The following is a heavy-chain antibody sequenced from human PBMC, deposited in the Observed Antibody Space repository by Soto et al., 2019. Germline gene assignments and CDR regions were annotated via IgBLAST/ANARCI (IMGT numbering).Heavy chain of an antibody. CDR1: GGSITTGGYY. Sequence: PSETLSLTCTVSGGSITTGGYYWSWIRQLPGKGLEWIGHRYYSESTYYNPSLKSRVSISLDTSKNQFSLKLSFVTAADTAMYYCARTKCSGGSCYSWSLDYWGQGXPVTVSS. J-gene: IGHJ4*02. CDR3: ARTKCSGGSCYSWSLDY. CDR2: RYYSEST. V-gene: IGHV4-31*03. D-gene: IGHD2-15*01.